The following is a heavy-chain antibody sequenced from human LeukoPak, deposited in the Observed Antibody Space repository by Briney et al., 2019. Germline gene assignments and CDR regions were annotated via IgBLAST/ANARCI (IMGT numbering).Heavy chain of an antibody. Sequence: PSETLSLTCAVYGGSFSGYYWSWIRQPPGKGLEWIGEINHSGSTNYNPSLKSRVTISVDTSKNQFSLKLSSVTAADTAVYYCARRGQFYYYYYYMDVWGKGTTVTVSS. CDR3: ARRGQFYYYYYYMDV. D-gene: IGHD3-10*01. V-gene: IGHV4-34*01. CDR1: GGSFSGYY. CDR2: INHSGST. J-gene: IGHJ6*03.